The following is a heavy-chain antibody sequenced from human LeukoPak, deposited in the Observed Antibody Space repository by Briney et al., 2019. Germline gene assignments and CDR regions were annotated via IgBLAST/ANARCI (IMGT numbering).Heavy chain of an antibody. D-gene: IGHD3-22*01. V-gene: IGHV1-69*04. Sequence: ASVKVSCKASGGTFSSYAISWVRQAPGQGLEWMGRIIPILGIANYAQKFQGRVTITTDESTSTAYMELSSLRSEDTAVYYCASGFDDTQYYFDYWGQGTLVTVSS. CDR3: ASGFDDTQYYFDY. CDR2: IIPILGIA. J-gene: IGHJ4*02. CDR1: GGTFSSYA.